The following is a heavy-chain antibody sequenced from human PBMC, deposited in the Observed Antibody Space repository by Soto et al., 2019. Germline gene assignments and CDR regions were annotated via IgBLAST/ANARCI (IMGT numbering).Heavy chain of an antibody. V-gene: IGHV1-69*13. J-gene: IGHJ6*02. D-gene: IGHD6-13*01. CDR1: GGTFSSYS. CDR3: ARANSSSWYYYYYGMDV. Sequence: SVKVSCKASGGTFSSYSISWVRQAPGQGLEWMGGIIPIFGTANYAQKFQGRVTITADESTSTAYMELSSLRSEDTAVYYCARANSSSWYYYYYGMDVWGQGTTVSVSS. CDR2: IIPIFGTA.